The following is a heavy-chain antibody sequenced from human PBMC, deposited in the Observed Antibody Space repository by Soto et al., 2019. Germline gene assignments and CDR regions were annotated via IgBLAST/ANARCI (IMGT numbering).Heavy chain of an antibody. CDR3: ARRIAVAVSRSEAFEI. Sequence: QVQLVESGGGLVKPGGSLRLSCAVSGFTFSDYFMTWIRQAPGKGLEWISYISSSGATKLYADNVKGRFTISRDNALNSLFLQMNSLRSEDTAVYYCARRIAVAVSRSEAFEIWGQGTRVSVSS. J-gene: IGHJ3*02. V-gene: IGHV3-11*01. D-gene: IGHD6-19*01. CDR2: ISSSGATK. CDR1: GFTFSDYF.